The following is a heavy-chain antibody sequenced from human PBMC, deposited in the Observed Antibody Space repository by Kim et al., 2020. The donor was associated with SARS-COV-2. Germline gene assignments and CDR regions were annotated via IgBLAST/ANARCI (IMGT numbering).Heavy chain of an antibody. CDR1: GYTFTSYA. Sequence: ASVKVSCKASGYTFTSYAMHWVRQAPGQRLEWMGWINAGNGNTKYSQKFQGRVTITRDTSASTAYMELSSLRSEDTAVYYCARDLMEQQLVTPSPNGFDIWGQGTMVTVSS. V-gene: IGHV1-3*01. CDR3: ARDLMEQQLVTPSPNGFDI. D-gene: IGHD6-13*01. J-gene: IGHJ3*02. CDR2: INAGNGNT.